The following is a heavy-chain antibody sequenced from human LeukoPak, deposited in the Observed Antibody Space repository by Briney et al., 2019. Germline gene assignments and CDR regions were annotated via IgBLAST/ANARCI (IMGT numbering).Heavy chain of an antibody. J-gene: IGHJ4*02. CDR3: AHSLSGSYWRGNYFDY. Sequence: PSETLSLTCTVSGYSISSGYYWGWIRQPPGKGLEWIGSIYHSGSTYYNPSLKSRVTISVDTSKNQFSLKLSSVTAADTATYYCAHSLSGSYWRGNYFDYWGQGTLVTVSS. D-gene: IGHD1-26*01. V-gene: IGHV4-38-2*02. CDR2: IYHSGST. CDR1: GYSISSGYY.